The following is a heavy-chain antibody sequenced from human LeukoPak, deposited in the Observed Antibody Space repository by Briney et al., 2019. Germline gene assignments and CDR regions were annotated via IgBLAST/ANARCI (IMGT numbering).Heavy chain of an antibody. CDR2: IYHSGST. D-gene: IGHD4-11*01. V-gene: IGHV4-38-2*02. Sequence: SETLSLTCTVSGYSISSGYYWGWIRQPPGKGLEWIGSIYHSGSTYYNPSLKSRVTISVDTSKNQFSLKLSSVTAADPAVYYCARVLDYDYWGQGTLVTVSS. CDR3: ARVLDYDY. J-gene: IGHJ4*02. CDR1: GYSISSGYY.